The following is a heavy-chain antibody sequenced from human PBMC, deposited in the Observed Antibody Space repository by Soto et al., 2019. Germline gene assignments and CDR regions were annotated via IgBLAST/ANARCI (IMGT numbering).Heavy chain of an antibody. Sequence: ASVKVSCKASGYTFTSYYMHWVRQAPGQGLEWMGIINPSGGSTSYAQKFQGRVTMTRDTSTSTVYMELSSLRSEDTAVYYCARERIAAAGYYYYGMDVGGQGTTVTVSS. V-gene: IGHV1-46*01. CDR1: GYTFTSYY. D-gene: IGHD6-13*01. J-gene: IGHJ6*02. CDR2: INPSGGST. CDR3: ARERIAAAGYYYYGMDV.